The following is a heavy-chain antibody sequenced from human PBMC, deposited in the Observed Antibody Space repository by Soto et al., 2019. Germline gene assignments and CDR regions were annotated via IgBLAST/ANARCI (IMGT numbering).Heavy chain of an antibody. CDR1: GVTVSSSS. D-gene: IGHD3-10*01. J-gene: IGHJ6*01. V-gene: IGHV1-58*01. Sequence: ASVKLSCKASGVTVSSSSVQWMRQARGQRLEWLGWIVFGSGDTKYAQRFQDRLTITRDMSTDTAYLELSSLRSEDTAVYYCAADYGAVTPFYY. CDR2: IVFGSGDT. CDR3: AADYGAVTPFYY.